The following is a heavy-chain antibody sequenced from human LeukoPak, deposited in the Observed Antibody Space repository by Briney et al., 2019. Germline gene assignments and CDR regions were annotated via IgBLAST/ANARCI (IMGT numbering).Heavy chain of an antibody. D-gene: IGHD4-17*01. V-gene: IGHV3-21*01. Sequence: GGSLRLSCVASGFTFSSYSMNWVRQAPGKGLEWVSSISSSSSYIYYADSVKGRFTISRDNSKNTLYLQMNSLRAEDTAVYYCAKVLSVTTPSFDYWGQGTLVTVSS. J-gene: IGHJ4*02. CDR1: GFTFSSYS. CDR2: ISSSSSYI. CDR3: AKVLSVTTPSFDY.